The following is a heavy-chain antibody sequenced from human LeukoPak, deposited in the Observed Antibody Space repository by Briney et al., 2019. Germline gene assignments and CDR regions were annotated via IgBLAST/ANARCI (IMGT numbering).Heavy chain of an antibody. V-gene: IGHV3-73*01. CDR2: IRSTANGYAT. CDR3: TGNYYGSGSYADFDY. J-gene: IGHJ4*02. Sequence: GALRLSCAASGFTFSGSALHWVRQASGKGREWVGRIRSTANGYATAYAASVKGRFTISRDDSKNTAYLQMDSLKTEDTAVYYCTGNYYGSGSYADFDYWGQGTLVTVSS. CDR1: GFTFSGSA. D-gene: IGHD3-10*01.